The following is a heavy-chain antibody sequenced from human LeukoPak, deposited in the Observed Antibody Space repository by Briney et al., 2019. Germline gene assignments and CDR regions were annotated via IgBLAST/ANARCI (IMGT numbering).Heavy chain of an antibody. V-gene: IGHV1-69*04. Sequence: SVKLSCKASGGTFSSYAISWVRQAPGQGLEWMGRIIPILGIANYAQKFQGRVTITADKSTSTAYMELSSLRSEDTAVYYCARQGYGSGSYYPLDYWGQGTLVTVSS. CDR1: GGTFSSYA. D-gene: IGHD3-10*01. J-gene: IGHJ4*02. CDR2: IIPILGIA. CDR3: ARQGYGSGSYYPLDY.